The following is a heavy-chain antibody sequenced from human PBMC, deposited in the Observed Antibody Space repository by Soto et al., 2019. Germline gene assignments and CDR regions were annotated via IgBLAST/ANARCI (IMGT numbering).Heavy chain of an antibody. CDR3: ARTIHDYSNYVDYYYYMDV. V-gene: IGHV1-18*01. Sequence: ASVKVSCKASGDTFTSYGISWVRQATGQGLEWMGWISAYNGNTNYAQKLQGRVTMTTDTSTSTAYMELRSLRSDDTAVYYCARTIHDYSNYVDYYYYMDVWGKGTTVTVSS. J-gene: IGHJ6*03. CDR2: ISAYNGNT. CDR1: GDTFTSYG. D-gene: IGHD4-4*01.